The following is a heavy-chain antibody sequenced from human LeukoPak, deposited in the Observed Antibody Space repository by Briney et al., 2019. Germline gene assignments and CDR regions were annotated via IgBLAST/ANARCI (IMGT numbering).Heavy chain of an antibody. J-gene: IGHJ4*02. CDR1: GFTFSSYS. CDR3: ARVLDGYNLSPCDY. CDR2: ISSSNFYI. V-gene: IGHV3-21*01. Sequence: GGSLRLSCAASGFTFSSYSMNWVRQAPGKGLELLSSISSSNFYIYYADSIKGRFTISRDDAKNSLYLQMNSLRAEDTAVYYCARVLDGYNLSPCDYWGQGTLVTVSS. D-gene: IGHD5-24*01.